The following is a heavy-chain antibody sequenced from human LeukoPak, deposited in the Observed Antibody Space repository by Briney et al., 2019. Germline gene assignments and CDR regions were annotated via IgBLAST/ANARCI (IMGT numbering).Heavy chain of an antibody. CDR2: IYYSGST. CDR3: ASSALVGEKYYDILTGYYRGLDFYFDY. Sequence: SETLSLTCTVSGGSISSYYWSWIRQPPGKGLEWIGYIYYSGSTNYNPSLKSRVTISVDTSKNQFSLKLSSVTAADTAVYYCASSALVGEKYYDILTGYYRGLDFYFDYWGQGTLVTVSS. D-gene: IGHD3-9*01. V-gene: IGHV4-59*01. CDR1: GGSISSYY. J-gene: IGHJ4*02.